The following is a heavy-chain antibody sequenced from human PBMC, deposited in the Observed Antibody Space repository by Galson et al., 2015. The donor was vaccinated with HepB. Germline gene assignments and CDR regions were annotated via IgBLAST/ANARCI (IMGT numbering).Heavy chain of an antibody. CDR1: GYSFTSYW. D-gene: IGHD5-24*01. V-gene: IGHV5-10-1*01. J-gene: IGHJ4*02. CDR3: ARPQIRRDGYNRGAFDY. Sequence: QSGAEVKKPGESLRISCKGSGYSFTSYWISWVRQMPGKGLEWMGRIDPSDSYTNYSPSFQGHVTISADKSISTAYLQWSSLKASDTAMYYCARPQIRRDGYNRGAFDYWGQGTLVTVSS. CDR2: IDPSDSYT.